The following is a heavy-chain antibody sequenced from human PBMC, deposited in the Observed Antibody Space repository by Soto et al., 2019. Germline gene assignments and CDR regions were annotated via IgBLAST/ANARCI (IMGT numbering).Heavy chain of an antibody. V-gene: IGHV4-59*08. CDR1: GGSIGNYY. D-gene: IGHD5-18*01. Sequence: SETLSLSCTVSGGSIGNYYWSWIRQPPGAGLEWIGYIFYSGTANYNPTNYNPSLKSRVTMSVDTSKNQFSLKLSSVTAADTAVYYCARTRGYSYGFSVPTSLDAFAIWGQGTMVTVS. CDR3: ARTRGYSYGFSVPTSLDAFAI. CDR2: IFYSGTANYNPT. J-gene: IGHJ3*02.